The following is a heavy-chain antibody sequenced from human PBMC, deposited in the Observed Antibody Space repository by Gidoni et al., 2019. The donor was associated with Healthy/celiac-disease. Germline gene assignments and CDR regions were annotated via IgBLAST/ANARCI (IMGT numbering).Heavy chain of an antibody. J-gene: IGHJ4*02. CDR2: INTNTGNP. D-gene: IGHD3-3*01. V-gene: IGHV7-4-1*02. Sequence: QVQLVQSGSELKKPGASVQVSCKAAGYTFTSYAMNWVRQAPGQGLEWMGWINTNTGNPTYAQGFTGLFVFSLDTSVSTAYLQISSLKAEDTAVYYCARGYKTYYDFWSGYYRVDYFDYWGQGTLVTVSS. CDR3: ARGYKTYYDFWSGYYRVDYFDY. CDR1: GYTFTSYA.